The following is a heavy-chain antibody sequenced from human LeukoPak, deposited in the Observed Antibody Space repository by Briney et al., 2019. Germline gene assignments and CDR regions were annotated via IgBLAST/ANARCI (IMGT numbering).Heavy chain of an antibody. CDR1: GHTFTGYY. J-gene: IGHJ4*02. CDR3: ARDLGAGDDFDY. V-gene: IGHV1-2*02. CDR2: INPNSGGT. Sequence: ASVKVSCKASGHTFTGYYMHWVRQAPGQGLEWMGWINPNSGGTNYAQKFQGRVTMTRDTSISTAYMELSRLRSDDTAVYYCARDLGAGDDFDYWGQGTLVTVSS. D-gene: IGHD1-14*01.